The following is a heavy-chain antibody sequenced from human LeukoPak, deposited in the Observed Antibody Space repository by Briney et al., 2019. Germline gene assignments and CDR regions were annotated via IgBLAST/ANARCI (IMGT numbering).Heavy chain of an antibody. J-gene: IGHJ6*03. V-gene: IGHV4-59*08. CDR3: ARVGSYCGGDCYRNYYYYYMDV. Sequence: SETLSLTCTVSGGSISSYYWSWIRQPPGKGLEWIGYIYYSGSTNYNPSLKSRVTISVDTSKNQFSLKLSSVTAADTAVYYCARVGSYCGGDCYRNYYYYYMDVRGKGTTVTVSS. D-gene: IGHD2-21*02. CDR2: IYYSGST. CDR1: GGSISSYY.